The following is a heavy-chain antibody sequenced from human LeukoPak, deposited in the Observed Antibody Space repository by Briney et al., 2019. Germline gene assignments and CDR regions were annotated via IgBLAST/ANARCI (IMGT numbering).Heavy chain of an antibody. V-gene: IGHV1-2*06. D-gene: IGHD2-15*01. J-gene: IGHJ5*02. CDR3: ARGYCSGGTCYLVENWLDP. CDR1: DTLTAYY. Sequence: ASMKVSCKASDTLTAYYIYWVRQAPGQGLEWMGRINPNSGGTDYAQNFQARVTMTRDTSISTAYMELSRLRSDDTAVYSCARGYCSGGTCYLVENWLDPWGQGTLVTVSS. CDR2: INPNSGGT.